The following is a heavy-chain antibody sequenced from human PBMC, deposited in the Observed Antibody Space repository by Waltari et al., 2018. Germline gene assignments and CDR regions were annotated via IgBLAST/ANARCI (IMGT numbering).Heavy chain of an antibody. V-gene: IGHV4-39*02. CDR1: GDSINSGSYY. Sequence: QLQLQESGPGLVKPSETLSLTYTVSGDSINSGSYYWGWIRQPPGKGLEWIGSVYHSCSMSADGRTYQNPSLKGRVTISLDTSKNQFSLNLDSVTAADTAVYYCARDEEFFRHWGPGTLVTVSS. CDR2: VYHSCSMSADGRT. J-gene: IGHJ1*01. CDR3: ARDEEFFRH.